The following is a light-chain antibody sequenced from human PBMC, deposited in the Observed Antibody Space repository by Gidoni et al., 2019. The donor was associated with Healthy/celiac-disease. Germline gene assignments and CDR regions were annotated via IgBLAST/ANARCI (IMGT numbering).Light chain of an antibody. Sequence: IVLTQPPDSLPVSLAERATINCKSSQSVLYSSNNKNYLAWYQQKPGQPPKLLIYWASTRESGVPDRFSGSGSGTDFTLTISSLQAEDVAVYYCQQYYSTPLTFGGGTKVEIK. J-gene: IGKJ4*01. CDR1: QSVLYSSNNKNY. CDR2: WAS. V-gene: IGKV4-1*01. CDR3: QQYYSTPLT.